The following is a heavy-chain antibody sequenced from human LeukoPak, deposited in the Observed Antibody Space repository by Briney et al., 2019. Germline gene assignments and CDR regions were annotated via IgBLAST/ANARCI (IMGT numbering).Heavy chain of an antibody. CDR2: ISSSSYI. Sequence: GGSLRLSCAASGFTFSSYSMNWVRQAPGKGLEWVSSISSSSYIYYADSVKGRFTISRDNAKNSLYLQMNSLRAEDTAVYYCARDFKSRFPSNAFDIWGQGTMVTVSS. D-gene: IGHD4-17*01. J-gene: IGHJ3*02. CDR3: ARDFKSRFPSNAFDI. CDR1: GFTFSSYS. V-gene: IGHV3-21*01.